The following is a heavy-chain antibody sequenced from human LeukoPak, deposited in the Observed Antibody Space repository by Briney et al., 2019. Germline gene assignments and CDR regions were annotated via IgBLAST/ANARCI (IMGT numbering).Heavy chain of an antibody. V-gene: IGHV4-59*08. D-gene: IGHD6-13*01. Sequence: SETLSLTCTVSGGSISSYYWSWIRQPPGKGLEWIGYIYYSGSTNYNPSLKSRVTISVDTSKNQFSLKLSSVTAADTAVYYCARHFRQQAPGHLFDYWGQGTLVTVSS. J-gene: IGHJ4*02. CDR2: IYYSGST. CDR1: GGSISSYY. CDR3: ARHFRQQAPGHLFDY.